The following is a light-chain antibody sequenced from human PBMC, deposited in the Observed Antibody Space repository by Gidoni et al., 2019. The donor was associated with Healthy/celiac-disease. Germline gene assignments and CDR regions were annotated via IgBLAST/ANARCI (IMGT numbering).Light chain of an antibody. J-gene: IGKJ1*01. CDR1: QSISSY. Sequence: DSQTTQSPPSLPASVGDRVTITCRASQSISSYLDWYQQTPGKAPKLLISAASSLQSGLPSRFSGSASGTDFPLTISSLPPDDFATYYCQQNYSAPLTFGPGTKVEIK. V-gene: IGKV1-39*01. CDR2: AAS. CDR3: QQNYSAPLT.